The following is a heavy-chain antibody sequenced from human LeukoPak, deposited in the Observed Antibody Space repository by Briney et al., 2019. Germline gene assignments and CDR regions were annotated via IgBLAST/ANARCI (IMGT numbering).Heavy chain of an antibody. CDR3: AKFSQASMVRGRDPYYFDY. V-gene: IGHV3-23*01. CDR1: GFTFSSYA. CDR2: FCGRGGST. J-gene: IGHJ4*02. Sequence: GSLKLSCAASGFTFSSYAMSWVRQAPGKGLGWVSAFCGRGGSTYYADSVKGRFTISRDNSKNTLYLQMNSLRAEDTAVYYCAKFSQASMVRGRDPYYFDYWGQGTLVTVSS. D-gene: IGHD3-10*01.